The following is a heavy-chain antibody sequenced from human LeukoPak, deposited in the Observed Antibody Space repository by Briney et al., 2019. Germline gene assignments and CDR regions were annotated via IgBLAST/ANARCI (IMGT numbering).Heavy chain of an antibody. CDR1: GFTFDDYG. CDR2: INWNGGST. D-gene: IGHD6-19*01. Sequence: GGSLRLSCAASGFTFDDYGMSWVRQAPGKGLEWVSGINWNGGSTGYADSVKGRFTISRDNAKNSLYLQMNSLRAEDTALHYCARAVAVAGTGTHFDYWGQGTLVTVSS. V-gene: IGHV3-20*04. J-gene: IGHJ4*02. CDR3: ARAVAVAGTGTHFDY.